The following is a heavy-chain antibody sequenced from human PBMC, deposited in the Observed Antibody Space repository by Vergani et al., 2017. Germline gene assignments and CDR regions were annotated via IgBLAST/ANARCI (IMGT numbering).Heavy chain of an antibody. CDR1: GFTFSGSA. J-gene: IGHJ6*03. D-gene: IGHD2-2*01. V-gene: IGHV3-23*04. CDR3: ARGPRILSGGLVPAAISGPYKDG. CDR2: ISGSGGST. Sequence: EVQLVESGGGLVQPGGSLKLSCAASGFTFSGSAMHWVRQASGKGLEWVSAISGSGGSTYYADSVKGRFTISRDNSKNTLYLQMNSLRAEDTAVYYCARGPRILSGGLVPAAISGPYKDGWGKGTTVTVSS.